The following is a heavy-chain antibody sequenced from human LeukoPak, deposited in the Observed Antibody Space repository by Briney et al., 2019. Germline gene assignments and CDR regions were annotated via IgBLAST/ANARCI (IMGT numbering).Heavy chain of an antibody. CDR3: ARGREYDYVWGSYRPRPYYFDY. Sequence: SETLSLTCAVYGGSFSGYYWSWIRQPPGKGLEWIGEINHSGSTNYNPSLKSRVTISVDTSKNQFSLKLSSVTAADTAVYYCARGREYDYVWGSYRPRPYYFDYWGQGTLVTVSS. D-gene: IGHD3-16*02. CDR2: INHSGST. CDR1: GGSFSGYY. J-gene: IGHJ4*02. V-gene: IGHV4-34*01.